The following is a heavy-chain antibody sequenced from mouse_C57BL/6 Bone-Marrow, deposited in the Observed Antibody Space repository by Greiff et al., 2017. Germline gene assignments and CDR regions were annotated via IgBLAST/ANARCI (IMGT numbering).Heavy chain of an antibody. Sequence: EVKLQESGPELVKPGASVKMSCKASGYTFTDYNMHWVKQSHGKSLEWIGYINPNNGGTSYNQKFKGKATLTVNKSSSTAYMELRSLTSEDSAVYYCARWGTGTDAMDYWGQGTSVTVSS. J-gene: IGHJ4*01. CDR1: GYTFTDYN. CDR3: ARWGTGTDAMDY. V-gene: IGHV1-22*01. CDR2: INPNNGGT. D-gene: IGHD4-1*01.